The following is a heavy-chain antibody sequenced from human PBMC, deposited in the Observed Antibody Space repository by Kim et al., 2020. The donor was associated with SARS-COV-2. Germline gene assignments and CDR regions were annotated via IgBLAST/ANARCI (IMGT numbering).Heavy chain of an antibody. Sequence: GGSLRLSCAASGFTFSSYGMHWVRQAPGKGLEWVAVIWYDGSNKYYADSVKGRFTISRDNSKNTLYLQMNSLRAEDTAVYYCAKVSKGVEIYGYCSSTSCLRIGTYFDYWGQGTLVTVSS. J-gene: IGHJ4*02. V-gene: IGHV3-33*06. D-gene: IGHD2-2*03. CDR1: GFTFSSYG. CDR3: AKVSKGVEIYGYCSSTSCLRIGTYFDY. CDR2: IWYDGSNK.